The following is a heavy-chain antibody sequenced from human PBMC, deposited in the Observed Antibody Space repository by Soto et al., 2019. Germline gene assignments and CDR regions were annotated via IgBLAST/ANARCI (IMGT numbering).Heavy chain of an antibody. J-gene: IGHJ4*02. CDR1: GGSISSSSYY. CDR3: ASRKGNEKTYYYGSGSYWRRSWVEPFDY. V-gene: IGHV4-39*01. D-gene: IGHD3-10*01. Sequence: SETLSLTCTVSGGSISSSSYYWGWIRQPPGKGLEWIGSIYYSGSTYYNPSLKSRVTISVDTSKNQFSLKLSSVTAADTAVYYCASRKGNEKTYYYGSGSYWRRSWVEPFDYWGQGTLVTVSS. CDR2: IYYSGST.